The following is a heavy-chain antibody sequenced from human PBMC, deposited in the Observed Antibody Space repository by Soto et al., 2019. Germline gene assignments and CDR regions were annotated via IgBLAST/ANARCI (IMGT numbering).Heavy chain of an antibody. CDR2: IYYSGST. D-gene: IGHD3-3*01. Sequence: PSETLSLTCTVSGGSISSSSYYWGWIRQPPGKGLEWIGSIYYSGSTYYNPSLKSRVTIPVDTSKNQFSLKLSSVTAADTAVYYCAREVEWLLNHYYMDVWGKVTTVTVSS. V-gene: IGHV4-39*02. CDR1: GGSISSSSYY. CDR3: AREVEWLLNHYYMDV. J-gene: IGHJ6*03.